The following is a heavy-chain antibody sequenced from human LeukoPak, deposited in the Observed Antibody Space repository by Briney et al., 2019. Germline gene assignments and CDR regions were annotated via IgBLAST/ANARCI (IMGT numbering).Heavy chain of an antibody. J-gene: IGHJ5*02. Sequence: XXSXXXXGXTXSSXXISWVRQAPGQGLEWMGRIIPILGIANYAQKFQGRVTITADKSTSTAYMELSSLRSEDTAVYYCARSSIAAAGRFDPWGQGTLVTVSS. CDR3: ARSSIAAAGRFDP. CDR2: IIPILGIA. V-gene: IGHV1-69*02. CDR1: GXTXSSXX. D-gene: IGHD6-13*01.